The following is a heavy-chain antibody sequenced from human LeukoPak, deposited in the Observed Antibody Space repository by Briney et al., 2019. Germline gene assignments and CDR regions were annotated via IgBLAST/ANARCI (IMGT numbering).Heavy chain of an antibody. J-gene: IGHJ2*01. V-gene: IGHV4-61*02. CDR2: IDTSGGT. CDR3: ARDKTRWYFDL. CDR1: GGSISSGSCR. Sequence: SETLSLTCTVSGGSISSGSCRWSWIRQAAGKGLEWIGRIDTSGGTNYNPSLKSRVTISIDTSKNQVSLKVSSVTAADTAVYYCARDKTRWYFDLWGRGTLVTVSS.